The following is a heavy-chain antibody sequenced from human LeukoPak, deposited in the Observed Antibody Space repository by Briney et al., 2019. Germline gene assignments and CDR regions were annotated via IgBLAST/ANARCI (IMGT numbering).Heavy chain of an antibody. CDR3: ARAAGSGLIDY. J-gene: IGHJ4*02. Sequence: SETLSLTCTVSGYSISSGYYWGWIRQPPGMGLGWIGSIYYSGNTYYNPSLKSRVTIPLDTSKNQFSLNLNSVTAADTALYFCARAAGSGLIDYWGQGILVIVSS. D-gene: IGHD6-19*01. V-gene: IGHV4-38-2*02. CDR2: IYYSGNT. CDR1: GYSISSGYY.